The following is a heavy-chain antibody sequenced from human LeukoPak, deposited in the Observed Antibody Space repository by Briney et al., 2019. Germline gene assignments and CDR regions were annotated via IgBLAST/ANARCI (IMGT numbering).Heavy chain of an antibody. J-gene: IGHJ4*02. V-gene: IGHV4-39*07. Sequence: SETLSLTCTVSGGSISSSSYYWGWIRQPPGKGLEWIGSIYYSGSTYYNPSLKSRVTISVDTSKNQFSLKLSSVTAADTAVYYCASLRRDLGAVAGGYFDYWGQGTLVTVSS. CDR1: GGSISSSSYY. CDR3: ASLRRDLGAVAGGYFDY. D-gene: IGHD6-19*01. CDR2: IYYSGST.